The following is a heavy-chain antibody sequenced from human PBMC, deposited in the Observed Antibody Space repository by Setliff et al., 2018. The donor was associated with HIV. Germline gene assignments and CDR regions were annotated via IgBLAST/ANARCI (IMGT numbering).Heavy chain of an antibody. CDR2: IYTNGYT. J-gene: IGHJ3*01. CDR1: GGSIRSGSYY. V-gene: IGHV4-61*09. Sequence: NPSETLSLTCTVSGGSIRSGSYYWTWIRQPAGKGPEWIGHIYTNGYTNYNPSLKSRVTISVDTSRDQFSLQLTSVTAAGTAVYYCARAPPGIQNDAFDVWGQGTMVTVSS. CDR3: ARAPPGIQNDAFDV.